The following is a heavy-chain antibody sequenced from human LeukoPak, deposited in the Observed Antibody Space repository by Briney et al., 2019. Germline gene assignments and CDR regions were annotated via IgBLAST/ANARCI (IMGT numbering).Heavy chain of an antibody. Sequence: SETLSLTCTVSGGSISSYYWSWIRQPPGKGLEWIGYIYYSGSTNYNPSLKSRVTISVDTSKNQFSLKLSSVTAADTAVYYCARVWGLAMVTWGVPDYWGQGTLVTVSS. V-gene: IGHV4-59*01. CDR1: GGSISSYY. J-gene: IGHJ4*02. CDR2: IYYSGST. CDR3: ARVWGLAMVTWGVPDY. D-gene: IGHD5-18*01.